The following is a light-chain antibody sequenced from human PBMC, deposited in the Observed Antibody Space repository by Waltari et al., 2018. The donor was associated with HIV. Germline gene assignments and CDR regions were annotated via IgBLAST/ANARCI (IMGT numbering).Light chain of an antibody. CDR3: QQANSFPFT. V-gene: IGKV1-12*02. CDR1: QGIGTY. J-gene: IGKJ3*01. CDR2: SVS. Sequence: DVQMTQSPSSVSASVGDSVTITCRASQGIGTYLAWYQQKPGKAPKLLISSVSTLESGVPSRFSGSGSGTDFTLTINSLQPEDFTTYYCQQANSFPFTFGPGTKVDIK.